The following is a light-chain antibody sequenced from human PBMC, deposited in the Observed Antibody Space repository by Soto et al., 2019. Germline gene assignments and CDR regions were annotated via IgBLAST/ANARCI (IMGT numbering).Light chain of an antibody. CDR2: DAS. CDR1: QSVSSRS. V-gene: IGKV3-20*01. Sequence: EIVLTQSPCNLALPPLKTATLSCSASQSVSSRSLAWYQQKPGQAPRHLISDASNRAADIPDRFSGSGSGTDFTLTINRLEPEDFAVYYCQKYAGSPRTFGKGNKVDIK. J-gene: IGKJ1*01. CDR3: QKYAGSPRT.